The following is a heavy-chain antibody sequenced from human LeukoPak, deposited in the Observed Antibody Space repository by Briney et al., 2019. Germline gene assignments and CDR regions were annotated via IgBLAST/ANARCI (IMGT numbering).Heavy chain of an antibody. CDR3: ARVGAADAFDI. CDR1: GFTFSDYS. Sequence: GGSLRLSCAASGFTFSDYSMHWVRQAPGKGLNWVAFIRYDGNNKYYADSVKGRFTISRDTSKNTLSLQMNSLRAEDTAVYYCARVGAADAFDIWGQGTMVTVSS. CDR2: IRYDGNNK. V-gene: IGHV3-30*02. D-gene: IGHD1-26*01. J-gene: IGHJ3*02.